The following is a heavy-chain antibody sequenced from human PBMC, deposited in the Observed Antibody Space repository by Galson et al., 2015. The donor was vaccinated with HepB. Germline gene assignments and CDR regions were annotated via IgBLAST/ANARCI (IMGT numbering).Heavy chain of an antibody. CDR3: ATHQLLWFGGDGAFDI. D-gene: IGHD3-10*01. CDR1: GFSFSTYG. CDR2: INSRGGIT. V-gene: IGHV3-23*01. Sequence: SLRLSCAASGFSFSTYGMSWVRQSPGKGPEWVSSINSRGGITYYADSVKGRFTISRDNSKNTLNVQMNGLRDEDTALYYCATHQLLWFGGDGAFDIWGQGTMVIVSS. J-gene: IGHJ3*02.